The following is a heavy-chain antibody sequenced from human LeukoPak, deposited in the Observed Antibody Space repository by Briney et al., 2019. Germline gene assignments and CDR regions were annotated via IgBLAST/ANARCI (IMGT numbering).Heavy chain of an antibody. Sequence: SCKASGGTFSSYAIHWVRQAPGKGLEWVAVISYDGSNKYYADSVKGRFSISRDNSKNTLYLQTNSLRADDTAVYYCARRYDGFDYWGQGTLVAVSS. D-gene: IGHD3-3*01. CDR3: ARRYDGFDY. J-gene: IGHJ4*02. V-gene: IGHV3-30-3*01. CDR2: ISYDGSNK. CDR1: GGTFSSYA.